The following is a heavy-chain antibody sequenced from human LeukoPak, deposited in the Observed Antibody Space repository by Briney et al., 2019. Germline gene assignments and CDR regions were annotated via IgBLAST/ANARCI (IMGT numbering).Heavy chain of an antibody. Sequence: ASVKVSCKASGYTFTNFGLSWVRQAPGQGLEXXXXXSPNNDNTNYARKFQGRVTMTTDTSTNTAYMELRSLRSDDTAVYYCARDRRSHYDILAGSLDSWGQGILVTVSS. J-gene: IGHJ4*02. CDR2: XSPNNDNT. V-gene: IGHV1-18*04. CDR1: GYTFTNFG. D-gene: IGHD3-9*01. CDR3: ARDRRSHYDILAGSLDS.